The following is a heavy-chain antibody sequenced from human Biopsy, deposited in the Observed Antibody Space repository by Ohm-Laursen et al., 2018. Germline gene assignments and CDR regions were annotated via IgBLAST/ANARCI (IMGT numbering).Heavy chain of an antibody. Sequence: SDTLSLTCTVSSGSIRTGDYYWTWIRQQPGKGLEWIGSIYYSGNTKYNPSLQSRLSMSVDTSKNQFSLKLSSVTAADTAVYYCARGMRSSGWPFFDYWGQGILVTVSS. CDR1: SGSIRTGDYY. J-gene: IGHJ4*02. CDR2: IYYSGNT. CDR3: ARGMRSSGWPFFDY. V-gene: IGHV4-31*03. D-gene: IGHD6-19*01.